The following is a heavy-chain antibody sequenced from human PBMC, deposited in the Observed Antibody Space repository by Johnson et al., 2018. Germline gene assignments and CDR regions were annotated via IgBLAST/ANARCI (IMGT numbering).Heavy chain of an antibody. V-gene: IGHV3-9*01. CDR3: ARDLSGYYYAFDI. D-gene: IGHD3-22*01. CDR2: ISWNSDNI. CDR1: GFTFDDYA. J-gene: IGHJ3*02. Sequence: VQSGRSLRLSCAASGFTFDDYAMHWVRQAPGKGLEWVSGISWNSDNIGYADSVKGRFTISRDNAKNSLYLQMNSLRAEDTAVYYCARDLSGYYYAFDIWGQGTMVTVSS.